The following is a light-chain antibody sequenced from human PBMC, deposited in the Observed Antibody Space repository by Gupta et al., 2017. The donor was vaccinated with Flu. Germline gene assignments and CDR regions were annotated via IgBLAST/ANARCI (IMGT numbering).Light chain of an antibody. Sequence: GETARKTCAGDAVGMEYADWYQQKPGQDPVLVMYNDRERPSGIPERFSGSNSGATVTFTNSCVQAEDEADYYCHSADSSGTDRVFGGGTKLTVL. CDR1: AVGMEY. V-gene: IGLV3-25*03. CDR2: NDR. J-gene: IGLJ2*01. CDR3: HSADSSGTDRV.